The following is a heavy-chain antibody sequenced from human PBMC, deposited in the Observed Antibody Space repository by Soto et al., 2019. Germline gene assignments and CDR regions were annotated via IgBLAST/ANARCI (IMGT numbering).Heavy chain of an antibody. CDR1: GITFSTYA. J-gene: IGHJ4*02. D-gene: IGHD5-12*01. CDR2: INAGNGNT. V-gene: IGHV1-3*01. CDR3: ARAISGYVT. Sequence: QVQLVQSGAEVKKPGASVKVSCKASGITFSTYAIHWVRQAPGQGLEWMGWINAGNGNTRYSQKFQGRVTLTRDTSASTTYMDLSSLRSEDTAIYCCARAISGYVTWGQGTLVTVSS.